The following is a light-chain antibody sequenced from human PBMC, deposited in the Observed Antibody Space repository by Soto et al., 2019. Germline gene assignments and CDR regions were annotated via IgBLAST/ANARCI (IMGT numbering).Light chain of an antibody. CDR3: QQYGSSPTWT. CDR2: GAS. J-gene: IGKJ1*01. CDR1: ESVSSSY. Sequence: EIVLTQSPGTLSLSPGERATVSCRASESVSSSYLAWYQQKPGQAPRLLIYGASSRATGIPDRFSGSGSGTDFTLTISRLEPEDFAVYYCQQYGSSPTWTFGQGTRWIS. V-gene: IGKV3-20*01.